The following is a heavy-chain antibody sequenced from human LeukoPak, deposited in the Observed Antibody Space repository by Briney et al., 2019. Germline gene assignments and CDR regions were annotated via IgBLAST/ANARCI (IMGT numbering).Heavy chain of an antibody. V-gene: IGHV3-30-3*01. J-gene: IGHJ4*02. D-gene: IGHD1-26*01. CDR2: ISYDGSNK. CDR1: GFTFSSYA. CDR3: ARVGSGNFDY. Sequence: GGSLRLSCVASGFTFSSYAMHWVRQAPGKGLEWVAVISYDGSNKYYADSVKGRFTISRDNSKNTLYLQMNSLRAEDTAVYYCARVGSGNFDYWGQGTLVTVSS.